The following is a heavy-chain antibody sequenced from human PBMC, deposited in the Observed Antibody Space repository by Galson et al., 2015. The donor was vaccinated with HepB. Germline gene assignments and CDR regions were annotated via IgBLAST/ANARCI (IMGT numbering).Heavy chain of an antibody. V-gene: IGHV1-2*06. Sequence: SVKVSCKASGYPFTGYYIHWVRQVPGQGLEWLGRISPNSGVTNYAQKFQGGVTMTRDTAISTAYMELSRLTSDDTAVYYCAKERGAGSWYLQYWGQGTLVTVSS. J-gene: IGHJ1*01. D-gene: IGHD6-13*01. CDR1: GYPFTGYY. CDR3: AKERGAGSWYLQY. CDR2: ISPNSGVT.